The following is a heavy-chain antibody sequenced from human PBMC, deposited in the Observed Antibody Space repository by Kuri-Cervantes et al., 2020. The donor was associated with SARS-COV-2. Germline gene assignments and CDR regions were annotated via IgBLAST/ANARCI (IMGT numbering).Heavy chain of an antibody. CDR3: AREMEIGYSYGFLRYMDV. D-gene: IGHD5-18*01. CDR1: GGTFSSYA. J-gene: IGHJ6*03. V-gene: IGHV1-69*13. Sequence: SSVKVSCKASGGTFSSYAISWVRQAPGQGLEWMGGIIPIFGTANYAQKFQGRVTITADESTSTAYMELSRLRSDDTAVYYCAREMEIGYSYGFLRYMDVWGKGTTVTVSS. CDR2: IIPIFGTA.